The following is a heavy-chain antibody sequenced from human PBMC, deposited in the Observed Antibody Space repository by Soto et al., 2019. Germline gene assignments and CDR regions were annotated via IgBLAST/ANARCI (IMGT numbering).Heavy chain of an antibody. CDR3: ARGRAPYGSGSCFGY. J-gene: IGHJ4*02. Sequence: PSETLSLTCAVYGGSFSGYYWSWIRQPPGKGLEWIGEINHSGSTNYNPSLKSRVTISVDTSKNQFSLKLSSVTAADTAVYYCARGRAPYGSGSCFGYWGQGTLVTVSS. D-gene: IGHD3-10*01. V-gene: IGHV4-34*01. CDR1: GGSFSGYY. CDR2: INHSGST.